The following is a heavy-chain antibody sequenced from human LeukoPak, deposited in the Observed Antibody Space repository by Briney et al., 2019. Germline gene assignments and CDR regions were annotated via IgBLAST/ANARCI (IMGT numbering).Heavy chain of an antibody. CDR2: ISGSGGST. V-gene: IGHV3-23*01. CDR3: AKQLAASAATRYYFDY. Sequence: SGGSLRLSCAASGFTFSSYAMSWVRQAPGKGLEWVSAISGSGGSTYYADSVKGRFTISRDNSKNTLYLQMNSLRAEDTAVYYCAKQLAASAATRYYFDYWGQGTLVTVSS. J-gene: IGHJ4*02. D-gene: IGHD2-15*01. CDR1: GFTFSSYA.